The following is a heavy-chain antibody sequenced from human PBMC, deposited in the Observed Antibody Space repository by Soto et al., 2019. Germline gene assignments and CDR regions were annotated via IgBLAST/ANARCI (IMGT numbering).Heavy chain of an antibody. D-gene: IGHD6-25*01. CDR2: MNPNSGNK. J-gene: IGHJ4*02. CDR3: ARERSGTPDY. Sequence: GASVKVSCKTSGYTFTNYGISWVRQATGQRLEWMGWMNPNSGNKGYAQKFQGRVTMTRNTSISTAYMELSSLRSEDTAVYYWARERSGTPDYWGQGTLVTVSS. CDR1: GYTFTNYG. V-gene: IGHV1-8*01.